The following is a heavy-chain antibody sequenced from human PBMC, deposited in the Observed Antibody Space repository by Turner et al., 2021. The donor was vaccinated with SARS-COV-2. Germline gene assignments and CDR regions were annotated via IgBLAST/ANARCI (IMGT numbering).Heavy chain of an antibody. CDR2: FDHEDGET. V-gene: IGHV1-24*01. CDR3: ATTLVTLIGDWYFDL. CDR1: GYTLTELS. D-gene: IGHD3-22*01. J-gene: IGHJ2*01. Sequence: QVQLVQSGAEVTKPGASVKGSCTVSGYTLTELSMHWVRQAPGKGLEWMGGFDHEDGETIYAQKFQGRVTMTEDTSTDTAYMELSSMRAEDTAVYYCATTLVTLIGDWYFDLWGRGTLVTVSS.